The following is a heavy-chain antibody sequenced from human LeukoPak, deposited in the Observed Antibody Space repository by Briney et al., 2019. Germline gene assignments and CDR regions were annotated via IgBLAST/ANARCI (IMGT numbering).Heavy chain of an antibody. CDR2: ISSGSTYM. D-gene: IGHD6-6*01. V-gene: IGHV3-21*01. CDR1: GFTFSSYS. Sequence: PGGSLRLSCAASGFTFSSYSMNWVRQAPGKGLEWVSSISSGSTYMCYADSVKGRFTISRDNAQNSMYLQMNSLRAEDTAVYYCGRVGGRSKAAKGDAFDIWGQGTMVTVSS. J-gene: IGHJ3*02. CDR3: GRVGGRSKAAKGDAFDI.